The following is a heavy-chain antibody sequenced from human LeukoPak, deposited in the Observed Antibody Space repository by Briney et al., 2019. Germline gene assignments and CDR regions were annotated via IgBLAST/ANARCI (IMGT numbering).Heavy chain of an antibody. Sequence: PGGSLRLSCAASGFTFSSYAMSWVRQAPGKGLEWVANIKQDGSEKYYVDSVKGRFTISRDNAKNSVYLQMNSLRAGDTAMYYCVRDSYSGSDTAPDYWGQGTLVTISS. CDR2: IKQDGSEK. V-gene: IGHV3-7*03. CDR1: GFTFSSYA. D-gene: IGHD5-12*01. J-gene: IGHJ4*02. CDR3: VRDSYSGSDTAPDY.